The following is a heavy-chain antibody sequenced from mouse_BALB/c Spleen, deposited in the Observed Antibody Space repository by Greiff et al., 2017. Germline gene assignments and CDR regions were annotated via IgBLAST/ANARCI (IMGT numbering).Heavy chain of an antibody. CDR1: GYTFTSYW. CDR3: TRCGNYYYYAMDY. V-gene: IGHV1S22*01. Sequence: LKQPGSELVRPGASVKLSCKASGYTFTSYWMHWVKQRPGQGLEWIGNIYPGSGSTNYDEKFKSKATLTVDTSSSTAYMQLSSLTSEDSAVYYCTRCGNYYYYAMDYWGQGTSVTVSS. J-gene: IGHJ4*01. D-gene: IGHD2-1*01. CDR2: IYPGSGST.